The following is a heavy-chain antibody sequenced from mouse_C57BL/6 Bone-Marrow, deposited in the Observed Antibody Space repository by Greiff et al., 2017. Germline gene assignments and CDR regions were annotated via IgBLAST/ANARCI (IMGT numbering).Heavy chain of an antibody. J-gene: IGHJ2*01. D-gene: IGHD4-1*01. CDR3: ARAPASWEGYYFDY. Sequence: EVQLQQSGPELVKPGASVKISCKASGYTFTDYYMNWVKQSHGQSLEWIGDINPNNGGTSYNQKFKGKATLTVDKSSSTAYMALRSLTSEDSAVYYVARAPASWEGYYFDYWGQGTTLTVSS. CDR1: GYTFTDYY. CDR2: INPNNGGT. V-gene: IGHV1-26*01.